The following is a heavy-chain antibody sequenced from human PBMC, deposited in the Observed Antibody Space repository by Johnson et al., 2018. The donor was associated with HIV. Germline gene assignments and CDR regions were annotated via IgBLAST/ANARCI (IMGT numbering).Heavy chain of an antibody. J-gene: IGHJ3*02. V-gene: IGHV3-72*01. CDR2: SRNKANTYTT. CDR3: ARDGYSGGFDI. CDR1: GFTFSDHY. Sequence: MLLLESGGGLVQPGGSLRLSCEASGFTFSDHYMDWVRQAPGKGLEWVGRSRNKANTYTTEYAVSVKGRFTISRDDSKNSLYLQMNSLKTEDTAVYYCARDGYSGGFDIWGQGTMVTVS. D-gene: IGHD2-21*01.